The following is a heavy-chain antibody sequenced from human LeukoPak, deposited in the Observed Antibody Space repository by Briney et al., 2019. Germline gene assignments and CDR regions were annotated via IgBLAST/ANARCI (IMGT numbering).Heavy chain of an antibody. CDR2: ITSGSSHI. V-gene: IGHV3-21*01. D-gene: IGHD1-26*01. CDR1: GFSFNNYN. CDR3: ARDPYSGSYWADYYYYMDV. J-gene: IGHJ6*03. Sequence: GGSLRLSCAASGFSFNNYNMNWVRQTPGQGLEWVSSITSGSSHIYYADSVKGRFTISRDNAKSSLYLQMNSLRTEDTAVYYCARDPYSGSYWADYYYYMDVWGKGTTVTISS.